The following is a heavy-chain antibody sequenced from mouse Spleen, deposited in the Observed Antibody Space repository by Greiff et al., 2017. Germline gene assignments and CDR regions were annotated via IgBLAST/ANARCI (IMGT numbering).Heavy chain of an antibody. V-gene: IGHV1-76*01. J-gene: IGHJ4*01. CDR2: IYPGSGNT. CDR3: ARHLMDY. Sequence: QVQLQQSGAELVRPGASVKLSCKASGYTFTDYYINWVKQRPGQGLEWIARIYPGSGNTYYNEKFKGKATLTAEKSSSTAYMQLSSLTSEDSAVYFCARHLMDYWGQGTSVTVSS. CDR1: GYTFTDYY.